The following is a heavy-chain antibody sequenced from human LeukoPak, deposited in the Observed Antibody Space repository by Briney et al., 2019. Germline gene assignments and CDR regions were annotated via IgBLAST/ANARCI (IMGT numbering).Heavy chain of an antibody. Sequence: SQTLSLTCTVSGGSSSSGSYYWSWIRQPAGKGLEWIGYIYYSGSTYYNPSLKSRVTISVDTSKNQFSLKLSSVTAADTAVYYCARADGRDGYSPFDYWGQGTLVTVSS. CDR2: IYYSGST. J-gene: IGHJ4*02. CDR3: ARADGRDGYSPFDY. CDR1: GGSSSSGSYY. D-gene: IGHD5-24*01. V-gene: IGHV4-30-4*08.